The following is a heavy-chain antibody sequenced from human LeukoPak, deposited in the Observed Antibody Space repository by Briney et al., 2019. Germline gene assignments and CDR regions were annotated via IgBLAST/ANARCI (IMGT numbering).Heavy chain of an antibody. CDR1: GGSISSYY. D-gene: IGHD3-16*01. CDR3: AREGGPYRPLDY. V-gene: IGHV4-59*12. CDR2: IYYSGST. Sequence: SETLSLTCTVSGGSISSYYWSWIRQPPGKGLEWIGYIYYSGSTNYNPSFKGRVTISVDTSKNQFSLKLSSVTAADTAVYYCAREGGPYRPLDYSGQGTLVTVS. J-gene: IGHJ4*02.